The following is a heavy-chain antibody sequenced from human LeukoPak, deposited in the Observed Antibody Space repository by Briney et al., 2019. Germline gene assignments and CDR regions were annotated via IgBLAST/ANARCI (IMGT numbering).Heavy chain of an antibody. Sequence: PSQTLSLTCTVSGVSISSGDYYWSWIRQPPGKGLEWIGYIYYSGSTYYNPSLKSRVTISVDTSKNQFSLKLSSVTAADTAVYYCARVCGYSYVGEPNWFDPWGQGTLVTVSS. CDR1: GVSISSGDYY. CDR2: IYYSGST. D-gene: IGHD5-18*01. J-gene: IGHJ5*02. CDR3: ARVCGYSYVGEPNWFDP. V-gene: IGHV4-30-4*01.